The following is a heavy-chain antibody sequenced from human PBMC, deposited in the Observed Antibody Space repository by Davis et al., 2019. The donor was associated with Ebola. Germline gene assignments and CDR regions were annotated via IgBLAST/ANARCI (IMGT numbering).Heavy chain of an antibody. CDR1: GYTFTAYY. J-gene: IGHJ3*02. D-gene: IGHD3-22*01. CDR3: ARDFGTSGWEGVFDI. Sequence: ASVTVSCKASGYTFTAYYIHWVRQAPGQGLEWMGWINPNSGGTNYAQKFQGRVTMTRDTSITTAYMELSRLRSDDTAVYYCARDFGTSGWEGVFDIWGQGTMVTVSS. CDR2: INPNSGGT. V-gene: IGHV1-2*02.